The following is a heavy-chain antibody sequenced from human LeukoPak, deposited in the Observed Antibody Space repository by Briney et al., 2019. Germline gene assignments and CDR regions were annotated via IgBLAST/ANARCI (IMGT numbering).Heavy chain of an antibody. CDR2: IIPIFGTA. CDR1: GGTFSSYA. V-gene: IGHV1-69*13. J-gene: IGHJ4*02. Sequence: ASVKVSCKASGGTFSSYAISWVRQAPGQGLEWMGGIIPIFGTANYAQKFRGRVTITADESTSTAYMELSSLRSEDTAVYYCARDKWVGATTNFDYWGQGTLVTVSS. D-gene: IGHD1-26*01. CDR3: ARDKWVGATTNFDY.